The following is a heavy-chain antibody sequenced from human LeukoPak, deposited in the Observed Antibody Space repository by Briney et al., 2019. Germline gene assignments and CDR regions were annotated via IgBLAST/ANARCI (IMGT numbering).Heavy chain of an antibody. CDR1: GFTFSTYA. Sequence: PGGSLRLSCAASGFTFSTYAMHWVRQAPGKGLEWVAVIPYDGSNKYYADSVKGRFTISRDNSKNTLYLQMNSLRAEDTAVYYCAKIHPGIAAAGGNDYWGQGTLVTVSS. V-gene: IGHV3-30-3*02. D-gene: IGHD6-13*01. J-gene: IGHJ4*02. CDR2: IPYDGSNK. CDR3: AKIHPGIAAAGGNDY.